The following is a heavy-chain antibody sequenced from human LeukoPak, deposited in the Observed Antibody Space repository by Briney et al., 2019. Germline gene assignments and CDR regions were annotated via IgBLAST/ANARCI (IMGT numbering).Heavy chain of an antibody. CDR1: GFTFSSYG. V-gene: IGHV3-30*18. D-gene: IGHD6-19*01. J-gene: IGHJ6*02. CDR2: ISYDGSNK. CDR3: AKVSRRGWFSNYYGMDV. Sequence: GGSLRLSRAASGFTFSSYGMHWVRQAPGKGLEWVAVISYDGSNKYYADSVKGRFTISRDNSKNTLYLQMNSLRAEDTAVYYCAKVSRRGWFSNYYGMDVWGQGTTVTVSS.